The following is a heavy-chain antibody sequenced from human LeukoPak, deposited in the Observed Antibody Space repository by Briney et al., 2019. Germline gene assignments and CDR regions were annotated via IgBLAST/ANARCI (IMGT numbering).Heavy chain of an antibody. V-gene: IGHV4-4*02. CDR3: VRDLDDGNYALAY. CDR1: GDSVGSSASGNS. D-gene: IGHD4-17*01. Sequence: PSETLSLTCAVPGDSVGSSASGNSRWNLVRQPPGKTLEWIGEIYRSGGTHSNPSLRRRVTMSLDRSKNQLTLNVRSVTAADTAVYYCVRDLDDGNYALAYWGQGTLVTVSS. J-gene: IGHJ4*02. CDR2: IYRSGGT.